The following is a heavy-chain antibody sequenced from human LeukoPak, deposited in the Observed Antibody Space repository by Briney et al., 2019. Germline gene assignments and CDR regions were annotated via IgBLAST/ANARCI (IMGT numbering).Heavy chain of an antibody. CDR3: AGVYRCSTRCSYLDY. J-gene: IGHJ4*02. D-gene: IGHD2-2*01. CDR2: INTGSGVT. Sequence: GRCLRLSCAASGFSFSSYEMNWVRQAPGKGLEWLSYINTGSGVTHYADSVKGRFTISRDNAKNSLYLQMNGLRAEDTAVYYCAGVYRCSTRCSYLDYWGQGTRVTVSS. V-gene: IGHV3-48*03. CDR1: GFSFSSYE.